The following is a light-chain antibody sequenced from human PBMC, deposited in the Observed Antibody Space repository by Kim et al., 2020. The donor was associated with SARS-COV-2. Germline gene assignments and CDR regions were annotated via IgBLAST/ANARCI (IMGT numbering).Light chain of an antibody. CDR3: QSYDSSLSEVI. CDR1: RSTSGAGYD. Sequence: TISCPGGRSTSGAGYDVNWYHPLPRSAPNLLIYGDNNRPSGVPDRFSASKSGTSASLAITGLQAEDEADYYCQSYDSSLSEVIFGGGTQLTVL. CDR2: GDN. V-gene: IGLV1-40*01. J-gene: IGLJ2*01.